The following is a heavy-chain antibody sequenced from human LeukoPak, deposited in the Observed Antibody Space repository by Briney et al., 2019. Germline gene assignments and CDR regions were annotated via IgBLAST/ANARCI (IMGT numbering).Heavy chain of an antibody. Sequence: GGSLRLSCAASGFTLSSYSMNWVRQAPGKGLEWVSSISSSSSYIYYADSVKGRFTVSRDNAKNSLYLQMNSLRAEDTAVYYCARDRRDGYNNWGQGTLVTVSS. J-gene: IGHJ4*02. V-gene: IGHV3-21*01. CDR3: ARDRRDGYNN. CDR1: GFTLSSYS. CDR2: ISSSSSYI. D-gene: IGHD5-24*01.